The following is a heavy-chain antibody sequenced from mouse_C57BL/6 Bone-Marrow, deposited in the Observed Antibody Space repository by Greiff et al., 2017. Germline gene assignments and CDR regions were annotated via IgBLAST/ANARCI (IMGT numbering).Heavy chain of an antibody. Sequence: EVQLMESGGGLVQPGGSLSLSCAASGFTLPDYYMSWVRQPPGKALEWLGFIRNKANGYTTEYSAPVKGRFTISRDNSQSILYLQMNALRAEDSATYYCARLGTTMDYWGQGTSVTVSS. D-gene: IGHD2-3*01. CDR1: GFTLPDYY. J-gene: IGHJ4*01. CDR2: IRNKANGYTT. CDR3: ARLGTTMDY. V-gene: IGHV7-3*01.